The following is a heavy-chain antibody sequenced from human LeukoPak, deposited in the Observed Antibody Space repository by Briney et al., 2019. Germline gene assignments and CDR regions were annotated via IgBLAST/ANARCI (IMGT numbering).Heavy chain of an antibody. J-gene: IGHJ4*02. CDR3: ARLEITTVTIDY. CDR1: GGSISSSSYY. Sequence: SETLSLTCTVSGGSISSSSYYWGWIRQPPGKGLEWIGSIYYSGSTYYNPSLKSRVTISVDTSKNQFSLKLSSVTAADTAVYYCARLEITTVTIDYWGQGTLVTVSS. CDR2: IYYSGST. V-gene: IGHV4-39*01. D-gene: IGHD4-11*01.